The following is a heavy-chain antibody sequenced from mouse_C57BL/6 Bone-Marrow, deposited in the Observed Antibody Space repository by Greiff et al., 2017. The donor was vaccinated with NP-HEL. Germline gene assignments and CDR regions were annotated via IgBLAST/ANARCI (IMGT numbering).Heavy chain of an antibody. D-gene: IGHD2-4*01. Sequence: QVQLQQSGAELARPGASVKLSCTASGYTFTSYGISWVKQSTGQGLEWIGEIYPRSGNTYYNEKFKGKATLTADKSSSTAYMELSSLTSEDAAVYYCAAGLRRGAYAMDYWGQGTSVTVSS. V-gene: IGHV1-81*01. CDR2: IYPRSGNT. J-gene: IGHJ4*01. CDR3: AAGLRRGAYAMDY. CDR1: GYTFTSYG.